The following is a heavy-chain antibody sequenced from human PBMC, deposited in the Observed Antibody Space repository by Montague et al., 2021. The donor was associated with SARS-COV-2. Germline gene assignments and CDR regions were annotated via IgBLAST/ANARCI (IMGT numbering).Heavy chain of an antibody. J-gene: IGHJ3*02. V-gene: IGHV4-61*02. CDR3: ARASAGYDSSGYYADRSAFDS. D-gene: IGHD3-22*01. CDR1: GGSISSGSYY. CDR2: IYTSGST. Sequence: TLSLTCTVSGGSISSGSYYWSWIRQPAGKGLEWIGRIYTSGSTNYNPSLKSRVTISVDTSKNQFSLKLSSVTAADTAVYYCARASAGYDSSGYYADRSAFDSWGQGTMVTVSS.